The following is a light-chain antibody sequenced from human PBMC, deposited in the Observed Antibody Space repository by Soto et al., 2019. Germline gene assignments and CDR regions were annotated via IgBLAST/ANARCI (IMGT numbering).Light chain of an antibody. CDR2: GAS. Sequence: IVMTQSPATLSVSPGARATLSCRASQSVRSNLAWYQQKPGQAPRLLIYGASTRATGIPDRFSGSGSGTEFTLTISSLQYEDFAVYHCQQYNNWPPFFGQGTKLEIK. CDR3: QQYNNWPPF. J-gene: IGKJ2*01. CDR1: QSVRSN. V-gene: IGKV3-15*01.